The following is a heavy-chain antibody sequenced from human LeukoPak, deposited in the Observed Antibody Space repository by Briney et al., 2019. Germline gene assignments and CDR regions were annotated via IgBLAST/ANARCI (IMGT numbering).Heavy chain of an antibody. J-gene: IGHJ4*02. CDR2: IYTSGST. CDR3: ARLSIAAARYYFDY. V-gene: IGHV4-4*09. CDR1: GGSISSYY. Sequence: SETLSLTCTVSGGSISSYYWSWIRQPPGKGLEWIGYIYTSGSTNYNPSLKSRVTISVDTSKNQFSLKLSSATAADTAVYYCARLSIAAARYYFDYWGQGTLVTVSS. D-gene: IGHD6-13*01.